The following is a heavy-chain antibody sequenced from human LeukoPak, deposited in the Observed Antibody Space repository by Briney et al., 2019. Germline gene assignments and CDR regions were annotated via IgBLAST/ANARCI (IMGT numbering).Heavy chain of an antibody. Sequence: SETLSLTCAVYGGSFSGYYWSWIRQPPGKGLEWIGEINHSGSTNYNPSLKSRVTISVDTSKNQFSLKLSSVTAADTAVYYCARGVRILRAFDIWGQGTMVTVSS. CDR2: INHSGST. D-gene: IGHD3-10*02. CDR1: GGSFSGYY. CDR3: ARGVRILRAFDI. V-gene: IGHV4-34*01. J-gene: IGHJ3*02.